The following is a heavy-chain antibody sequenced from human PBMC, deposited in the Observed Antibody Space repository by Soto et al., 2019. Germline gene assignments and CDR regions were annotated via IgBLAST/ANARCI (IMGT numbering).Heavy chain of an antibody. CDR2: ISSSSSYT. J-gene: IGHJ3*02. Sequence: GGSLRLSCAASGFTFSSYSMNWVRQAPGKGLEWVSYISSSSSYTNYADSVKGRFTISRDNAKNSLYLQMNSLRAEDTAVYYCASQRFGGGAFDIWGQGTMVTVS. CDR3: ASQRFGGGAFDI. D-gene: IGHD3-10*01. V-gene: IGHV3-21*05. CDR1: GFTFSSYS.